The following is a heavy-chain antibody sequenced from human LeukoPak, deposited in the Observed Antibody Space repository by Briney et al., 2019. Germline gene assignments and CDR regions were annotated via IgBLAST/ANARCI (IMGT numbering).Heavy chain of an antibody. CDR2: LGTTGDT. CDR1: GFTLSNYA. Sequence: GGSLRLSCAASGFTLSNYAMHWVRQPAGEGLEWVSALGTTGDTFYPGSVKGRFTISRDNAKKSLFLQKNSLRAEDTAVYYCARQNTPHGNFDYWGQGTLVTYSS. V-gene: IGHV3-13*01. D-gene: IGHD5-24*01. J-gene: IGHJ4*02. CDR3: ARQNTPHGNFDY.